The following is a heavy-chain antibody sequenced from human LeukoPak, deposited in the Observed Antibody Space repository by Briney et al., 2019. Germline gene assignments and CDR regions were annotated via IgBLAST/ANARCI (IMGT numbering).Heavy chain of an antibody. CDR1: GFTVSSNY. J-gene: IGHJ6*03. CDR3: ARSLIVAFYMDV. V-gene: IGHV3-66*02. D-gene: IGHD2-15*01. Sequence: GGSLRLSCAASGFTVSSNYMSWLRPAPGKGLEWVSVIYSGGSTYYADSVKRRFTISRDNSRHTLYLQMNSLRAVHTAMYYCARSLIVAFYMDVWGKGTTVTASS. CDR2: IYSGGST.